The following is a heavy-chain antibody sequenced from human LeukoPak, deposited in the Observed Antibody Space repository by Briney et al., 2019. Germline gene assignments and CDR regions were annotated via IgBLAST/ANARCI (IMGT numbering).Heavy chain of an antibody. CDR2: IYYSGST. CDR3: ARGIVVVPAAPSGIDY. D-gene: IGHD2-2*01. V-gene: IGHV4-59*12. J-gene: IGHJ4*02. CDR1: GGSISSYY. Sequence: SETLSLTCTVSGGSISSYYWSWIRQPPGKGLEWIGYIYYSGSTNYNPSLKSRVTISVDTSKNQFSLKLSSVTAADTAVYYCARGIVVVPAAPSGIDYWGQGTLVTVSS.